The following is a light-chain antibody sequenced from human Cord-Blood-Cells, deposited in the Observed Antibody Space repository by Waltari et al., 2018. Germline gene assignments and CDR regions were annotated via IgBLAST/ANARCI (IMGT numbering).Light chain of an antibody. V-gene: IGLV2-23*03. CDR3: CSYAGSSTFWV. CDR1: SSDVGSQTL. J-gene: IGLJ3*02. CDR2: EGS. Sequence: QSALTQPASLSGSPGKSITISCTGTSSDVGSQTLVSCYQQHPGKAPKLMLYEGSKRPSCVSNRFSGSKSGNTASLTISGLQAEDEADYYCCSYAGSSTFWVFGGGTKLTVL.